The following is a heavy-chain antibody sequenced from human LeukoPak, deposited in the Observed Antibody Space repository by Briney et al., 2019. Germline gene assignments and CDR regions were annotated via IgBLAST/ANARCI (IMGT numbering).Heavy chain of an antibody. CDR2: MSGSGGGT. D-gene: IGHD3-22*01. J-gene: IGHJ4*02. Sequence: GGSLRLSCAVSGITLSNYGMSWVRKAPGKGLEWVAGMSGSGGGTNYADSVKGRFTVSRDDSKNTLYLQMKSLRAEDTAVYFCAKRGVVIRVILVGFYKEAYYFDSWGQGALVTVSS. CDR3: AKRGVVIRVILVGFYKEAYYFDS. CDR1: GITLSNYG. V-gene: IGHV3-23*01.